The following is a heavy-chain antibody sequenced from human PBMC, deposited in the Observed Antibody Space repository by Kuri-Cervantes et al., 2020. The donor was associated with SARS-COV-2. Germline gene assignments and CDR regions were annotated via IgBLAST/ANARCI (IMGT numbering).Heavy chain of an antibody. Sequence: SVKVSCKASGYTFTSYGISWVRQAPGQGLGWTGRIIPIFGTANYAQKFQGRVTITADESTSTAYMELSSLRSEDTAVYYCATYSPYYYYGMDVWGQGTTVTVSS. CDR3: ATYSPYYYYGMDV. V-gene: IGHV1-69*13. D-gene: IGHD2-15*01. J-gene: IGHJ6*02. CDR2: IIPIFGTA. CDR1: GYTFTSYG.